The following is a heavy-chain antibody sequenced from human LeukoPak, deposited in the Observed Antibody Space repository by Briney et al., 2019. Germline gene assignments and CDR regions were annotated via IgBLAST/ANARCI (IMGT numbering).Heavy chain of an antibody. CDR2: FGAEDGET. D-gene: IGHD2-2*01. CDR1: GYTLTELS. CDR3: ATRRISRSTRYKWFDP. Sequence: ASVKVSCKVSGYTLTELSMHWVRQAPGKGLEWMGAFGAEDGETIYAQKFQGRVTMTEDTSTDTAYMELSSLRSEDTAVYYCATRRISRSTRYKWFDPWGQGTLVTVSS. V-gene: IGHV1-24*01. J-gene: IGHJ5*02.